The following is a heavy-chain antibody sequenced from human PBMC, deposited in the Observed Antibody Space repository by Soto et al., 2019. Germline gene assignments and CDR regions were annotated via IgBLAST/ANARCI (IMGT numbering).Heavy chain of an antibody. CDR3: ARLVVDRPETHDAFDI. V-gene: IGHV1-18*01. D-gene: IGHD2-2*01. J-gene: IGHJ3*02. CDR2: ISTYNGNT. Sequence: ASVKVSFKASGYTFIDYGISWVRQAPGQGPEWMGRISTYNGNTNYAQKLQGRVTMTTDKSTSTAYMELRSLRSEDTAVYYCARLVVDRPETHDAFDIWGQGTMVTVSS. CDR1: GYTFIDYG.